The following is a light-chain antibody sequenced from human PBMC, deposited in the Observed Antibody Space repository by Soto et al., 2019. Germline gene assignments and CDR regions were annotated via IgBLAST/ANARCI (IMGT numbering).Light chain of an antibody. CDR3: SSYTSLSPPYV. V-gene: IGLV2-14*01. CDR1: SSDVGGYNY. Sequence: QSALTQPASVSGSPGQSITISCTGTSSDVGGYNYVAWYQQHPGKAPKLIIYDVTNRPSGVSNRFSGSKSGNTASLTISGLQADDEADYHCSSYTSLSPPYVFGTGTKVTVL. CDR2: DVT. J-gene: IGLJ1*01.